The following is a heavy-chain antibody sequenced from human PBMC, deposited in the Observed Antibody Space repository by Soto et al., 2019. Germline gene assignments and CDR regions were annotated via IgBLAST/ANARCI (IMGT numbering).Heavy chain of an antibody. D-gene: IGHD6-13*01. CDR2: ISSSGSCI. J-gene: IGHJ4*02. CDR1: GCTFSSYS. CDR3: AKRLPRSHSSSYY. Sequence: PGRSLRLSCAASGCTFSSYSMNWVRQAPGKGLEWVSSISSSGSCIYYADSVKGRFTISRDNSKNTLYLQMNSLRAEDTAVYYCAKRLPRSHSSSYYWGQGTLVTVSS. V-gene: IGHV3-21*04.